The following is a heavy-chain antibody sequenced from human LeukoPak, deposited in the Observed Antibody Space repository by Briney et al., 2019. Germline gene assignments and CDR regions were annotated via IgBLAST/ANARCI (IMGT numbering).Heavy chain of an antibody. J-gene: IGHJ6*03. CDR3: AKDEYSSSWYNYYYMDV. V-gene: IGHV3-30*02. Sequence: GGSLRLSCAASGFTFSSYGMHWVRQAPGKGLEWVAFIRYDGSNKYYADSVKGRFTISRDNSKNTLYLQMNSLRAEDTAVYYCAKDEYSSSWYNYYYMDVWGKGTTVTVSS. D-gene: IGHD6-13*01. CDR1: GFTFSSYG. CDR2: IRYDGSNK.